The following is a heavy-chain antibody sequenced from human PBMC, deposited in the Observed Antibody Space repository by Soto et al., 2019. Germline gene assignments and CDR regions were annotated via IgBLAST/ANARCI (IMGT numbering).Heavy chain of an antibody. Sequence: PGGSLRLSCAASAFTFSRFAMSWVRQTPGKGLEWVSAISGSGDNTFYADSVKGRFTISRDNSKNTLYLQMNSLRVEDTAVYYCAKGLSGSGAYQWFDPWGQGTLVTVSS. CDR1: AFTFSRFA. D-gene: IGHD3-10*01. CDR2: ISGSGDNT. J-gene: IGHJ5*02. V-gene: IGHV3-23*01. CDR3: AKGLSGSGAYQWFDP.